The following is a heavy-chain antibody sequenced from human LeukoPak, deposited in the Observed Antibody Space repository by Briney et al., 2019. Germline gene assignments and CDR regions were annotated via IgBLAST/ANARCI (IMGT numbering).Heavy chain of an antibody. CDR1: GFTFSSYG. D-gene: IGHD3-22*01. J-gene: IGHJ3*02. CDR2: IWYDGSNK. CDR3: AKDAKPYYYDSSGYYYAGAFDI. Sequence: GRSLRLSCAASGFTFSSYGMHWVRQAPGKGLEWVAVIWYDGSNKYYADSVKGRFTISRDNSKNTLHLQMNSLRAEDTAVYYCAKDAKPYYYDSSGYYYAGAFDIWGQGTMVTVSS. V-gene: IGHV3-33*06.